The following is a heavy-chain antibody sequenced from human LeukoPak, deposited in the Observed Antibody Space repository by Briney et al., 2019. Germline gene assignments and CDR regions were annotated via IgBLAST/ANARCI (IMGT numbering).Heavy chain of an antibody. CDR2: IYPGDSHT. CDR3: ARLHGDYGRVLRPYYYYYYYMDV. CDR1: GYSFNIYW. V-gene: IGHV5-51*01. J-gene: IGHJ6*03. D-gene: IGHD4-17*01. Sequence: GESLKISCQASGYSFNIYWIGWVRQMPGKGLEWMGIIYPGDSHTTYSPSFQGQVTISADKSISTAYLQWSSLKASDTAMYYCARLHGDYGRVLRPYYYYYYYMDVWGKGTTVTVSS.